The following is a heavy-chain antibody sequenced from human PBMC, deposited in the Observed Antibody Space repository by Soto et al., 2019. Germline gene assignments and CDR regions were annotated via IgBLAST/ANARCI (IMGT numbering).Heavy chain of an antibody. CDR3: ARDYDILTGPHRYYYYGMDV. CDR2: ISYDGSNK. V-gene: IGHV3-30-3*01. J-gene: IGHJ6*02. D-gene: IGHD3-9*01. CDR1: GFTFSSYA. Sequence: AGGSLRLSCAASGFTFSSYAMHWVRQAPGKGLEWVAVISYDGSNKYYADSVKGRFTISRDNSKNTLYLQMNSLRAEDTAVYYCARDYDILTGPHRYYYYGMDVWGQGTTVTVSS.